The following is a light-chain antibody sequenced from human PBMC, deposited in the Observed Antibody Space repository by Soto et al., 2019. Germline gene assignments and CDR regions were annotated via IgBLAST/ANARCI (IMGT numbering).Light chain of an antibody. V-gene: IGLV3-27*01. CDR1: VLAKKY. Sequence: SYELTQPSSVSVSPGQTARITCSGDVLAKKYARWFHQRPGQAPVLVIYKDTERPSGIPERFSGSSSGTTVTLTISGAQVEDEADYYCYSAADNNLVFGGGTKVTVL. CDR2: KDT. J-gene: IGLJ3*02. CDR3: YSAADNNLV.